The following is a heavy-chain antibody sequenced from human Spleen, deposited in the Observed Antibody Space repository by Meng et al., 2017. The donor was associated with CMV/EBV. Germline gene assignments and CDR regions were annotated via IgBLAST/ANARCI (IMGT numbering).Heavy chain of an antibody. CDR1: SLSTSGVG. D-gene: IGHD3-10*01. Sequence: SLSTSGVGVGWIRQPPGKALEWLALIYWNDDKRYSPSLKSRLTITKDTSKNQVVLTMTNMDPVDTATYYCAHRRSTMVRGANPWFDPWGQGTLVTVS. CDR3: AHRRSTMVRGANPWFDP. V-gene: IGHV2-5*01. J-gene: IGHJ5*02. CDR2: IYWNDDK.